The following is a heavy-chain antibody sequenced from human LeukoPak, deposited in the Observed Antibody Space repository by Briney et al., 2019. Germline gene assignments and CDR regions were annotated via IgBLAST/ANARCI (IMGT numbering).Heavy chain of an antibody. CDR1: GYTLTELS. V-gene: IGHV1-24*01. J-gene: IGHJ4*02. CDR2: FDPEDGET. Sequence: ASVKVSCKVSGYTLTELSMHWVRQAPGKGLEWMGGFDPEDGETIYAQKFQGRVTMTEDTSTDTAYIELSSLRSEDTAVYYCATDRPSDLVVGATPHGYWGQGTLVTVSS. CDR3: ATDRPSDLVVGATPHGY. D-gene: IGHD1-26*01.